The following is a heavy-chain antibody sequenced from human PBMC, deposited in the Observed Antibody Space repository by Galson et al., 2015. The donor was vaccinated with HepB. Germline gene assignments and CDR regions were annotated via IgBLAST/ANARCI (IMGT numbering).Heavy chain of an antibody. J-gene: IGHJ4*02. CDR3: ARYPILGDIGYYFDY. V-gene: IGHV1-69*13. CDR1: GGTFSSYA. CDR2: IIPIFGTA. D-gene: IGHD2-2*03. Sequence: SVKVSCKASGGTFSSYAISWVRQAPGQGLEWMGGIIPIFGTANYAQKFQGRVTITADESTSTAYMELSSLRSEDTAVYYCARYPILGDIGYYFDYWGQGTLVTVSS.